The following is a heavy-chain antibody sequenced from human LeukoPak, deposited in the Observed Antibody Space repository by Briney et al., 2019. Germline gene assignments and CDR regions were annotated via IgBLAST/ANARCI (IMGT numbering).Heavy chain of an antibody. CDR2: INNDGSST. Sequence: GGSLRLSCAASGFTLRNYWMHWVRQAPGKGLVWGSCINNDGSSTDYADSVKGRFTISRDNAKNTLYLQMNSLRAEDTAVYYCARPDLMRELRFDPWGQGTLVTVSS. J-gene: IGHJ5*02. CDR1: GFTLRNYW. D-gene: IGHD1-7*01. V-gene: IGHV3-74*01. CDR3: ARPDLMRELRFDP.